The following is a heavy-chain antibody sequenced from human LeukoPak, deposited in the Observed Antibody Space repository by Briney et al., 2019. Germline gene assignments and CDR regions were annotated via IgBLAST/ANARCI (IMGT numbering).Heavy chain of an antibody. CDR2: IYSGGST. D-gene: IGHD2-15*01. CDR1: GFTVSSNY. CDR3: ARAYCSGGNCYPYYFDY. V-gene: IGHV3-53*01. J-gene: IGHJ4*02. Sequence: GGSLRLSCAASGFTVSSNYMSWVRQAPGKGLEWVSVIYSGGSTYYADSVKSRFTISRDNSKNTLYLQMNSLRAEDTAVYYCARAYCSGGNCYPYYFDYWGQGTLVTVSS.